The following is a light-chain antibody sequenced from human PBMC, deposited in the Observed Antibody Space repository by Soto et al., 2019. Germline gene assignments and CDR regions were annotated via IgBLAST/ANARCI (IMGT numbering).Light chain of an antibody. J-gene: IGKJ1*01. CDR1: QSISSSY. V-gene: IGKV3-20*01. CDR2: GAS. Sequence: EIVLTQSPGTLSLSPGERATLSCRASQSISSSYLAWYQQKPGQAPRLLIYGASKRATGFPDRFSGSGSGTDFTLTISRLESEDLAVYYCKQYGSAPAWTFGQGTKVEIK. CDR3: KQYGSAPAWT.